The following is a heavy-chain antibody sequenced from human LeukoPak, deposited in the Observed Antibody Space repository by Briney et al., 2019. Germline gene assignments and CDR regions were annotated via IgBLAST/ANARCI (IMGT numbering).Heavy chain of an antibody. Sequence: PGGSLRLSCAASGFTFSSYGMHWVRQAPGKGLEWVAFIRYDGSNKYYADSVKGRFTISRDNAKNSLYLQMNSLRAEDTAVYYCASTTTADWLPDYWGQGTLVTVSS. CDR1: GFTFSSYG. V-gene: IGHV3-30*02. CDR2: IRYDGSNK. CDR3: ASTTTADWLPDY. J-gene: IGHJ4*02. D-gene: IGHD3-9*01.